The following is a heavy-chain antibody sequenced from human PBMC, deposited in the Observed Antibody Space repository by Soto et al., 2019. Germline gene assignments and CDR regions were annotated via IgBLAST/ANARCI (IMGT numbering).Heavy chain of an antibody. CDR1: GFTFSSYS. CDR3: ARDNTTLTYCSGGSCSSFYYYYYGMDV. V-gene: IGHV3-21*01. Sequence: GGSLRLSCAASGFTFSSYSMNWVRQAPGKGLEWVSSISSSSSYIYYADSVKGRFTISRDNAKNSLYLQMNSLRAEDTAVYYCARDNTTLTYCSGGSCSSFYYYYYGMDVWGQGTTVTGSS. D-gene: IGHD2-15*01. CDR2: ISSSSSYI. J-gene: IGHJ6*02.